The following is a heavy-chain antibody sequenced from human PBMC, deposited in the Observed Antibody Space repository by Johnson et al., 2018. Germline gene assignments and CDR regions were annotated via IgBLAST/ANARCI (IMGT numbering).Heavy chain of an antibody. CDR1: GFTFDNHA. Sequence: VQLVQSGGGLAQPGTSLRLSCAASGFTFDNHAMHWVRQVPGKGLEWVSGINWNGRDKAYADSVKGRFTVFRDNAKSSLYLEMNSLRHDDTALYFCTRERLVHILVTSSHNYVDPWGQGTLVTVAS. CDR3: TRERLVHILVTSSHNYVDP. J-gene: IGHJ5*02. V-gene: IGHV3-9*01. CDR2: INWNGRDK. D-gene: IGHD2-21*01.